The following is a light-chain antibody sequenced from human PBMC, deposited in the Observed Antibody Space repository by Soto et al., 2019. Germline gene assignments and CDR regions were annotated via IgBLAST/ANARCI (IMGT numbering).Light chain of an antibody. V-gene: IGLV2-14*01. J-gene: IGLJ1*01. CDR2: EVR. CDR1: CIDVGAYNY. CDR3: SSYTSSSTYV. Sequence: SVLSQPTSHYWPPRQAFSISCIRSCIDVGAYNYVLWYQQHPGKAANHMMYEVRNRLSGVSNRWSGAKSGNTASLTISGRQAEDEADYYCSSYTSSSTYVFGSGTKV.